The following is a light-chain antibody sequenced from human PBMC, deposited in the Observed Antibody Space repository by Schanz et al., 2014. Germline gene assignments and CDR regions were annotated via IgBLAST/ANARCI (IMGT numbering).Light chain of an antibody. CDR1: SSDVGDYNY. J-gene: IGLJ2*01. CDR3: SSYTSSSGVV. Sequence: QSALTQPASVSGSPGQSIAISCTGTSSDVGDYNYVSWYQQHPGKAPQLMIYGVNNRPSGVSDRFSGSKSGNTASLTISGLQAEDEADYYCSSYTSSSGVVFGGGTKLTVL. CDR2: GVN. V-gene: IGLV2-14*03.